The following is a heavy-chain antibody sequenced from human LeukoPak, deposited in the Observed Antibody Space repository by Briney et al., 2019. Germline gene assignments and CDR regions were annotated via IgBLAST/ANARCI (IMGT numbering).Heavy chain of an antibody. V-gene: IGHV3-30*03. Sequence: GGSLRLSCAASGFTFSSYGMHWVRQAPGKGLEWVAVISYDGSNKYYADSVKGRFTISRDNSKNTLYLQMNSLRAEDTAVYYCARAQQSPYYDFWSGYPDYYYYGMDVWGQGTTVTVSS. CDR2: ISYDGSNK. CDR3: ARAQQSPYYDFWSGYPDYYYYGMDV. CDR1: GFTFSSYG. D-gene: IGHD3-3*01. J-gene: IGHJ6*02.